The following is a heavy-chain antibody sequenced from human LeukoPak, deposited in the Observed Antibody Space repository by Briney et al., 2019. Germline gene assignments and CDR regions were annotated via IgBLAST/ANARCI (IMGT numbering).Heavy chain of an antibody. CDR3: ARVDIVMVGYFDY. CDR1: GYTFTRYA. J-gene: IGHJ4*02. V-gene: IGHV1-3*01. D-gene: IGHD5-18*01. Sequence: ASVKVSCKASGYTFTRYAVHWVRQAPGQRLQWMEWIKAGNGDTQYSQNLQGRVTITRDTSASTAYMELSSLRSEDTAVYFCARVDIVMVGYFDYWGQGTLVTVSS. CDR2: IKAGNGDT.